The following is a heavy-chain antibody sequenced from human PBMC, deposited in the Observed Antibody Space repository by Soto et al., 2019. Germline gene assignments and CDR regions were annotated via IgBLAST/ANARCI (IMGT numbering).Heavy chain of an antibody. V-gene: IGHV4-31*03. CDR3: ARDRPWPPNYHYYSMDV. D-gene: IGHD1-1*01. J-gene: IGHJ6*02. CDR2: IFYSGNT. Sequence: SETLSLTCTVSGGSISSGDNFWSWIRQHPGKGLEWIGYIFYSGNTFYNPSLKSRLTISIDTSKNQFSLKLSSVTPADTAVYYCARDRPWPPNYHYYSMDVWGQGAAVTVSS. CDR1: GGSISSGDNF.